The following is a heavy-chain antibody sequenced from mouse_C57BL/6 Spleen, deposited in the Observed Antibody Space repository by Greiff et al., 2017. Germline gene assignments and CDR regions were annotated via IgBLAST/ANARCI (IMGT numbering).Heavy chain of an antibody. D-gene: IGHD1-1*01. CDR2: IDPSDSET. CDR3: ARRGYGSSYEEDY. V-gene: IGHV1-52*01. CDR1: GYTFTSYW. J-gene: IGHJ2*01. Sequence: VQLQQPGAELVRPGSSVKLSCKASGYTFTSYWMHWVKQRPIQGLEWIGNIDPSDSETHYNQKFKDKATLTVDKSSSTAYMQLSSLTSEDSAVYYCARRGYGSSYEEDYWGQGTTLTVSS.